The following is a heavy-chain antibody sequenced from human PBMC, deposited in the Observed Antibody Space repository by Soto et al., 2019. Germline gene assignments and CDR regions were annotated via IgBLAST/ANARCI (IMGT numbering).Heavy chain of an antibody. D-gene: IGHD1-1*01. CDR3: VKDGGGVRYHYNIRGDL. J-gene: IGHJ4*02. Sequence: QVQLVESGGGVVHPGRSLRLSCVASGIDLENYGIHWVRQAPGEGLEWVAVISSDGTTKSYIDSVRGRFTISRDNSRSTVFLQMNRPRREDPAMYYCVKDGGGVRYHYNIRGDLWGQGTQVTVSS. CDR2: ISSDGTTK. CDR1: GIDLENYG. V-gene: IGHV3-30*18.